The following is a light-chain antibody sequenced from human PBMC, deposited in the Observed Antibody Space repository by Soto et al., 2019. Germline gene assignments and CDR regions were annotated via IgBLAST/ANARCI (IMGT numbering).Light chain of an antibody. J-gene: IGLJ2*01. V-gene: IGLV2-11*01. CDR3: CSFAGNYTLV. CDR1: SSDVGGYNT. Sequence: QSALTQPRSVSGSPGQSVTISCTGTSSDVGGYNTVSWYQQYPGKAPKFMIYDVNKRPSGVPDRFSGSKSGNTASLTISGLQAEDEADYYCCSFAGNYTLVFGGGTKLTVL. CDR2: DVN.